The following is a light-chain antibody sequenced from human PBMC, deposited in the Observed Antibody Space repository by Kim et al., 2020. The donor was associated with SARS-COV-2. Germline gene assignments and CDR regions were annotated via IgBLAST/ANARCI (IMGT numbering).Light chain of an antibody. V-gene: IGLV4-69*01. CDR1: SGESSYA. J-gene: IGLJ3*02. Sequence: ATVKLTCTLSSGESSYAITWHQQQPEKGPRYLMKVNSDGSHSKGDGIPDRFSGSSSGAERYLTISSLQSEDEADYYCQTWGTGMGVFGGGTQLTVL. CDR2: VNSDGSH. CDR3: QTWGTGMGV.